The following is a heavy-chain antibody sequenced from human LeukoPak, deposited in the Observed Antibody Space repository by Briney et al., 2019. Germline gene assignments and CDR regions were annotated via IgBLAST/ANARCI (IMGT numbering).Heavy chain of an antibody. CDR1: GFTVSSNY. CDR2: IYSGGST. D-gene: IGHD5-18*01. V-gene: IGHV3-66*01. CDR3: ARVRDSYGYDY. J-gene: IGHJ4*02. Sequence: GGSLRLSCAASGFTVSSNYMSWVRQAPGKGLEWVSVIYSGGSTYYADSVKGRFTISRDNSKNTLYLQMNSLRAEDTAVYYCARVRDSYGYDYWGQGTLVTVSS.